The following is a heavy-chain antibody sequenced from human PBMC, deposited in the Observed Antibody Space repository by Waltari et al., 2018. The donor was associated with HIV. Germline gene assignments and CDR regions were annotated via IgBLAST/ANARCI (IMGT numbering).Heavy chain of an antibody. CDR1: GGTLSGYY. CDR3: AREKSRDSKWYGIFYYDA. CDR2: INHSGKT. J-gene: IGHJ5*02. V-gene: IGHV4-34*02. D-gene: IGHD4-4*01. Sequence: QVQLQQWGAVLLKTSETLSLTCAVYGGTLSGYYGTCVRQAPGMGLEWIGEINHSGKTNYHPSLKSRLTLSVDTSKNQVSLRMNSVTGADTAIYYCAREKSRDSKWYGIFYYDAWGQGTLVSVPS.